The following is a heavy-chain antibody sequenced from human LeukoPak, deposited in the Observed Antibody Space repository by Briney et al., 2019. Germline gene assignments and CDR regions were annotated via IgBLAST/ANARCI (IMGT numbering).Heavy chain of an antibody. CDR3: ARYYYGSGNDY. Sequence: GGSLRLSCAASGFTFNSYAMHWVRQAPGKGLEYVSAISSNGGSTYYANSVKGRFTISRDNSKNTLYLQMGSLRAEDMAVYYCARYYYGSGNDYWGQGTLVTVSS. D-gene: IGHD3-10*01. CDR1: GFTFNSYA. V-gene: IGHV3-64*01. J-gene: IGHJ4*02. CDR2: ISSNGGST.